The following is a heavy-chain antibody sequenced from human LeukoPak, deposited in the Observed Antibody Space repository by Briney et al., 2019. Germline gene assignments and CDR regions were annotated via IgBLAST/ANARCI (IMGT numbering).Heavy chain of an antibody. CDR1: GFTFSSSG. D-gene: IGHD3-22*01. J-gene: IGHJ1*01. Sequence: GGSLRLSCAASGFTFSSSGMHWVRQAPGKGLEWVAFIGYDGGNKYYADSVKGRFTISRDISKNTLYLQMNSLRAEDTAVYYCTKEYYDSTGYLKYFQHWGQGTLVTVSS. CDR3: TKEYYDSTGYLKYFQH. V-gene: IGHV3-30*02. CDR2: IGYDGGNK.